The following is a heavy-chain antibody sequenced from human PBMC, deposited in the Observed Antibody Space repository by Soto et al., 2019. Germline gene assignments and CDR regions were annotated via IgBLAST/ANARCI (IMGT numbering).Heavy chain of an antibody. CDR2: MNPGSGDT. V-gene: IGHV1-8*01. CDR1: GYSFTNND. Sequence: ASVKVSCKASGYSFTNNDVSWVRQATGQGLEWMGWMNPGSGDTGYAQKFQGRVTITRDTSASTAYMELSSLRSEDTAVYYCATGVWYRFDYWGQGTLVTVSS. CDR3: ATGVWYRFDY. D-gene: IGHD2-15*01. J-gene: IGHJ4*02.